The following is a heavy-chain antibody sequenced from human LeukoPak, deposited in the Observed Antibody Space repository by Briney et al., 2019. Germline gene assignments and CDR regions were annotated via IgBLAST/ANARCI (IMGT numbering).Heavy chain of an antibody. J-gene: IGHJ4*02. CDR3: ARARYGNFDY. CDR1: GGTFSSYA. CDR2: IIPIFGTA. D-gene: IGHD4-17*01. V-gene: IGHV1-69*13. Sequence: VASVKVSCKASGGTFSSYAISWVREAPGQGLEWMGGIIPIFGTANYAQKFQGRVTITADESTSTAYMELSSLRSEDTAVYYCARARYGNFDYWGQGTLVTVPS.